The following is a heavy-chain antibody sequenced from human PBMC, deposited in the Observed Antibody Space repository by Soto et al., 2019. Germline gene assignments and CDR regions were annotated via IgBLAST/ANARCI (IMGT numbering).Heavy chain of an antibody. Sequence: ETLSLTCAVSGGSFSGDLWTWIRQTPGKGLEWIGEVNHSTGTKYNPSLKSRVTISVDMSKKQFSLKLSSLTAADTGVYYCAFRYDFYYGFDVWGQGTTVTVSS. CDR1: GGSFSGDL. V-gene: IGHV4-34*01. J-gene: IGHJ6*02. CDR2: VNHSTGT. CDR3: AFRYDFYYGFDV.